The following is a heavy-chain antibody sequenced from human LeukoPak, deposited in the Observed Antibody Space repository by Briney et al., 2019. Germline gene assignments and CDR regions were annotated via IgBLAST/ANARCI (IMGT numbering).Heavy chain of an antibody. J-gene: IGHJ4*02. Sequence: SETLSLTCTVSGGSISSYYWGWIRQPPGKGLEWIGYIYYIGSTNYNPSLKSRVTISVDTSKNQFSLKLSSVSAADTAVYYCARGEVWGSYRFDYWGQGTLVTVSS. CDR2: IYYIGST. CDR1: GGSISSYY. CDR3: ARGEVWGSYRFDY. V-gene: IGHV4-59*01. D-gene: IGHD3-16*02.